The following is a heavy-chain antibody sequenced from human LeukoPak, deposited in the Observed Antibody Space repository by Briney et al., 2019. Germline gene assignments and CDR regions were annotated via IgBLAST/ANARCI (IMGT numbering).Heavy chain of an antibody. D-gene: IGHD3-22*01. J-gene: IGHJ4*02. Sequence: GGSLRLSCAASGFTFSSYWMSWVRQAPGKGLEWVANIKQDGSEKYYVDSVKGRFTISRDNAKNSLYLQMNSLRAEDTAVYYCARYTGDYYDSNRLHYFDYWGQGTLVTVSS. CDR1: GFTFSSYW. V-gene: IGHV3-7*05. CDR3: ARYTGDYYDSNRLHYFDY. CDR2: IKQDGSEK.